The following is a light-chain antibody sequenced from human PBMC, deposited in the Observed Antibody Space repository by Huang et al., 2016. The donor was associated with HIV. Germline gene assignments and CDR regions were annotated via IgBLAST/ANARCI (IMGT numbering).Light chain of an antibody. CDR1: QEIRNY. CDR3: QQYDNLYT. CDR2: GAS. V-gene: IGKV1-33*01. Sequence: IQMTQSPASLSASVGDRVTIACQASQEIRNYLNWYQQKPGKAPTLLIYGASNLETGVPSRFSGNGSGTDFTITISSLQSEEIATYYCQQYDNLYTVGQGTKLEIK. J-gene: IGKJ2*01.